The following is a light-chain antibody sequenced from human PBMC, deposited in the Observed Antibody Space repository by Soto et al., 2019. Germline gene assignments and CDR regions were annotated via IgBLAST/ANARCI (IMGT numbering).Light chain of an antibody. CDR1: QSVSSSY. J-gene: IGKJ5*01. CDR3: QQYGSSPLVT. V-gene: IGKV3-20*01. CDR2: GTS. Sequence: EIVLTQSPGTLSLSPGERATLSCRASQSVSSSYLAWYQQKPGQAPRLLIYGTSSRATGIPDRFSGSGSGTDFTLTISRLKPEDFAVYYCQQYGSSPLVTFGQGTRLVIK.